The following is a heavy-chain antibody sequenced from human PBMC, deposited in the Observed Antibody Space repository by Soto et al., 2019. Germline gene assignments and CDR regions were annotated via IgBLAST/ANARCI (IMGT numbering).Heavy chain of an antibody. D-gene: IGHD1-1*01. CDR3: VRWNGFGDH. V-gene: IGHV3-23*01. J-gene: IGHJ4*02. Sequence: EVQLLDSGGGLVQPGGSLRLSCAVSGFTLSDYGVTWVRQAPGKGLEWVSGFSGGGGGTFYADSVKGRFTISRDDSKNTAYLQMNGLGVEDTAVYYCVRWNGFGDHWGQGTLVPVSS. CDR2: FSGGGGGT. CDR1: GFTLSDYG.